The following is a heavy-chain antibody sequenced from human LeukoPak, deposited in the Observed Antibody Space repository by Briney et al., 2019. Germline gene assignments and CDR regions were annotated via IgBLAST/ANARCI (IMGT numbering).Heavy chain of an antibody. V-gene: IGHV3-21*01. D-gene: IGHD3-16*01. CDR2: ISSSSSYV. CDR3: ARDLGGNNDY. CDR1: GFTFSSYS. Sequence: GGSLRLSCAASGFTFSSYSMNWVRQAPGKGLEWVSSISSSSSYVYYADSVKGRFTISRDNAKNSLYLQMNSLRAEDTAVYYCARDLGGNNDYWGQGTLVTVSS. J-gene: IGHJ4*02.